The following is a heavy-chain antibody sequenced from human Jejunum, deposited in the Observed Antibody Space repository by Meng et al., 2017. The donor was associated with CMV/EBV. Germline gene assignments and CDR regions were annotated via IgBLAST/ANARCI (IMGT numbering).Heavy chain of an antibody. D-gene: IGHD6-25*01. J-gene: IGHJ4*02. CDR2: INTITGNP. Sequence: KRYGYTFTYHAMLWGRQAPGQGLEWMGWINTITGNPAYAQDFTGRFVFSLDTAVSTAYLQISSLKAEDTAVYYCARELPATNLNNGYWGQGTLVTVSS. V-gene: IGHV7-4-1*02. CDR1: GYTFTYHA. CDR3: ARELPATNLNNGY.